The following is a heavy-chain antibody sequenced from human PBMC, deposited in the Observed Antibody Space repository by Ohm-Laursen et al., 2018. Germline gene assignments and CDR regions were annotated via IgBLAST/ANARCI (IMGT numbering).Heavy chain of an antibody. J-gene: IGHJ6*02. CDR3: ARDPSLGVAVGASGGMDV. CDR1: RFTFSSYG. V-gene: IGHV3-33*01. D-gene: IGHD1-26*01. Sequence: SLRLSCAASRFTFSSYGMHWVRQAPGKGLEWVALIWYDGSIQYYADSVKGRFTISRDNSKNTLSLQMNSLRAEDTAVYYCARDPSLGVAVGASGGMDVWGQGTAVTVSS. CDR2: IWYDGSIQ.